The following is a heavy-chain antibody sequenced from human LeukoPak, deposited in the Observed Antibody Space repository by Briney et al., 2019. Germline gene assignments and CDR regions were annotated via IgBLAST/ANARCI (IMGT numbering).Heavy chain of an antibody. V-gene: IGHV3-23*01. D-gene: IGHD2-8*01. Sequence: GGSLRLSCATSGFPFSDFSMTWVRQAPGKGLEWISTTNSGGSTTDYAESVKGRFTISRDNSKNTLYLQISSLRVEDTAIYYCAKQSYARSLGEGGPGTLVTVSS. J-gene: IGHJ4*02. CDR2: TNSGGSTT. CDR3: AKQSYARSLGE. CDR1: GFPFSDFS.